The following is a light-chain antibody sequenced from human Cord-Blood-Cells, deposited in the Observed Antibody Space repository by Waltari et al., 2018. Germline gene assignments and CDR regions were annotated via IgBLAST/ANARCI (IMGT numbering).Light chain of an antibody. CDR2: GAS. CDR1: QSVSSN. Sequence: LSVSPGERATLSCRASQSVSSNLAWYQQKPGQAPRLLIYGASTRATGIPARFSGSGSGTECTLTISSLQSEDFAVYYCQQYNNWPPLTFGGGTKVEIK. CDR3: QQYNNWPPLT. V-gene: IGKV3-15*01. J-gene: IGKJ4*01.